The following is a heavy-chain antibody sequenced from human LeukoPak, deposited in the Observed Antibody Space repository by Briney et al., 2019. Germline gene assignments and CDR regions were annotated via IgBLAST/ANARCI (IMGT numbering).Heavy chain of an antibody. CDR1: GFTFSSYS. J-gene: IGHJ4*02. Sequence: PGGSLRLSCAASGFTFSSYSMNWVRQAPGKGLKWVSYISSSSSTIYYADSVKGRFTISRDNAKNSLYLQMNSLRAEDTAVYYCARVYYDFWSGNHSPSGYWGQGTLVTVSS. CDR2: ISSSSSTI. D-gene: IGHD3-3*01. CDR3: ARVYYDFWSGNHSPSGY. V-gene: IGHV3-48*01.